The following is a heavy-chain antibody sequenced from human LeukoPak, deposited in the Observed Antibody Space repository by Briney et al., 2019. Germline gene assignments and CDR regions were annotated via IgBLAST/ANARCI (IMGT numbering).Heavy chain of an antibody. D-gene: IGHD1-1*01. J-gene: IGHJ6*03. CDR2: VDHTGST. V-gene: IGHV4-59*01. CDR3: ARGRVSSSTWYSTYYYYFYMDV. Sequence: SETLSLTCTVSGGSISSYYWSWIRQPPGKGLEWIGYVDHTGSTNFNPSLNGRVSISRDTTNNLFSLRLRSVTAADAAVYFCARGRVSSSTWYSTYYYYFYMDVWGKGTTVTVSS. CDR1: GGSISSYY.